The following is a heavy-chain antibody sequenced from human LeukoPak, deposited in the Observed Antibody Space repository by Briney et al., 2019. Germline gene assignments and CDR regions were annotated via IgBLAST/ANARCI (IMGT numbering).Heavy chain of an antibody. CDR3: ARGGLGDYGGINCFDP. Sequence: SGTLSLTCAVSGGSISSSNWWSWVRQPPGKGLEWIGEIYHSGSTYYNPSLKSRVTISVDTSKNQFSLKLSSVTAADTAVYYCARGGLGDYGGINCFDPSGQGTLVTVSS. D-gene: IGHD4-17*01. CDR1: GGSISSSNW. J-gene: IGHJ5*02. V-gene: IGHV4-4*02. CDR2: IYHSGST.